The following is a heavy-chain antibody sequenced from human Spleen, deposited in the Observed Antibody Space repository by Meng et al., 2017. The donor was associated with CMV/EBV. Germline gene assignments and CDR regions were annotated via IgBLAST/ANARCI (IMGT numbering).Heavy chain of an antibody. D-gene: IGHD3-22*01. J-gene: IGHJ4*02. CDR3: ARGRPYYDSSGYFAY. CDR2: INHSGST. CDR1: GGSFSGYY. V-gene: IGHV4-34*01. Sequence: VYGGSFSGYYWSWIRQPPGKGLEWIGEINHSGSTNYNPSLKSRVTISVDTSKNQFSLKLSSVTAADTAVYYCARGRPYYDSSGYFAYWGQGTLVTVSS.